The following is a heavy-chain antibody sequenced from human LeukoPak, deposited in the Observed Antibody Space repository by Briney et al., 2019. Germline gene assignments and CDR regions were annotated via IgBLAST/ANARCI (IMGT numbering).Heavy chain of an antibody. CDR1: GGSFSGYY. D-gene: IGHD6-19*01. CDR2: ISSSGDST. CDR3: LGYSCGWETFDY. V-gene: IGHV3-23*01. J-gene: IGHJ4*02. Sequence: ETLSLICAVYGGSFSGYYWSWIRQPPGKGLEWVSHISSSGDSTYYADSVKGRFTISRDNSKNTLYLQMNSLRAEDTAVYYSLGYSCGWETFDYWGQGTLVTVSS.